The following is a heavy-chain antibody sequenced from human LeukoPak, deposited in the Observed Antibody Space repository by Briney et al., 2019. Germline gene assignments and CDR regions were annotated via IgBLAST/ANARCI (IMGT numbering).Heavy chain of an antibody. J-gene: IGHJ4*02. CDR1: GFTFDDYA. D-gene: IGHD1-26*01. Sequence: PGGSLRLSCAASGFTFDDYAMHWVRRAPGKGLEWVSGISWNSGSIGYADSVKGRFTISRDNAKNSLYLQMNSLRAEDTALYYCAKTSGSSWGFDYWGQGTLVTVSS. CDR3: AKTSGSSWGFDY. CDR2: ISWNSGSI. V-gene: IGHV3-9*01.